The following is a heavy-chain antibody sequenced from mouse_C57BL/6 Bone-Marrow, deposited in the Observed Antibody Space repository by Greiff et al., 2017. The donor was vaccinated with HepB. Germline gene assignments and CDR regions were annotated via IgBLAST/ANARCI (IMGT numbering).Heavy chain of an antibody. J-gene: IGHJ4*01. CDR2: ISSGGSYT. CDR3: ARREESYAMDY. CDR1: GFTFSSYG. V-gene: IGHV5-6*01. Sequence: EVQLQQSGGDLVKPGGSLKLSCAASGFTFSSYGMSWVRQTPDKRLEWVATISSGGSYTYYPDSVKGRFTISRDNAKNTLNLQMSSLKSEDTAMYYCARREESYAMDYWGQGTSVTVSS.